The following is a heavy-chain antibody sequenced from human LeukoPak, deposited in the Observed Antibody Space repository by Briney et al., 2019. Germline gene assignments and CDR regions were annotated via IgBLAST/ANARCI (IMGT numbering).Heavy chain of an antibody. CDR1: RFTVSSNY. CDR3: ARLCEQSAYGAFDI. J-gene: IGHJ3*02. D-gene: IGHD3-3*01. Sequence: GGSLRLSCAASRFTVSSNYRGWVRQAPGKGREWGSVLYSDGTTYYPDSVKGRFTISRDNSKNTLYLQMDSLRAEDTAVYHCARLCEQSAYGAFDIWGQGTMVTVSS. CDR2: LYSDGTT. V-gene: IGHV3-66*02.